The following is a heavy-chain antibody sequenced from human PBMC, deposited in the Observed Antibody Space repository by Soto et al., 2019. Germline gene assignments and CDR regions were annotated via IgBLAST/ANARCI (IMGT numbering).Heavy chain of an antibody. CDR1: GGSFSGYY. V-gene: IGHV4-34*01. CDR3: ARGLVATISTDSSWYLGDY. Sequence: SETLSLTCAVYGGSFSGYYWSWIRQPPGKGLEWIGEINHSGSTNYNPSLKSRVTISVDTSKNQFSLKLSSVTAADTAVYYCARGLVATISTDSSWYLGDYWGQGTLVTVSS. J-gene: IGHJ4*02. CDR2: INHSGST. D-gene: IGHD5-12*01.